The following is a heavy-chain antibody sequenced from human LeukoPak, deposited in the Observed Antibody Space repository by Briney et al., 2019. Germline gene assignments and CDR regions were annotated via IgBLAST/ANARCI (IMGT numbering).Heavy chain of an antibody. CDR1: GYSFSSYW. Sequence: GESLKISCKGSGYSFSSYWIGWVRHMPGKGLEWMGIIYPGDSDTRYNPSFQGQVTISADKSISTASLQWSSLKASDTAMYCCARLGTYCGGDCTNWYFDLWGRGTLVTVSS. V-gene: IGHV5-51*01. CDR3: ARLGTYCGGDCTNWYFDL. D-gene: IGHD2-21*02. CDR2: IYPGDSDT. J-gene: IGHJ2*01.